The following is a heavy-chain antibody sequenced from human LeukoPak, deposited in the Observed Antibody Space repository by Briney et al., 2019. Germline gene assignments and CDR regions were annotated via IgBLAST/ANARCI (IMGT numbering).Heavy chain of an antibody. CDR3: ARDSGSYYASDY. CDR1: GFTFSTYS. J-gene: IGHJ4*02. D-gene: IGHD1-26*01. CDR2: ISSGSGYI. V-gene: IGHV3-21*03. Sequence: GSLRFSCAASGFTFSTYSMNWVRQAPGKGLEWVPSISSGSGYIYYADSGKGRLTLSRDNVKNALYLQMNSLRAEDTAVYYCARDSGSYYASDYWGQGTLVTVSS.